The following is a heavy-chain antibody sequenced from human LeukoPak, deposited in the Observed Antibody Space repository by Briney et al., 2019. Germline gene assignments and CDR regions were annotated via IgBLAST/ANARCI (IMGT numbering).Heavy chain of an antibody. CDR2: IIPIFGTA. J-gene: IGHJ5*02. CDR1: GGTFSSYA. Sequence: ASVKVSCKASGGTFSSYAISWVRQAPGQGLEWMGGIIPIFGTANYAQKFQGRVTITTDESTSTAYMELSSLRSEDTAVYYCARGEVVVIGPSVHNWFDPWGQGTLVTVSS. V-gene: IGHV1-69*05. D-gene: IGHD3-22*01. CDR3: ARGEVVVIGPSVHNWFDP.